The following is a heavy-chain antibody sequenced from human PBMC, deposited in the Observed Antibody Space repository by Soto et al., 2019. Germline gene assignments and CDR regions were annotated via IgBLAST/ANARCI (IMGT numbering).Heavy chain of an antibody. Sequence: NPSETLSLTCTVSGGSISSNYWSWIRQPPGKGLEWIGYVYDSGSTNYNPSLKSRVTISVDTSKNQFSLKLNSVTATDTAVYYCARGVAITIIRGVVIPYYFDYWGQGTLVTVYS. V-gene: IGHV4-59*01. J-gene: IGHJ4*02. CDR3: ARGVAITIIRGVVIPYYFDY. CDR2: VYDSGST. CDR1: GGSISSNY. D-gene: IGHD3-10*01.